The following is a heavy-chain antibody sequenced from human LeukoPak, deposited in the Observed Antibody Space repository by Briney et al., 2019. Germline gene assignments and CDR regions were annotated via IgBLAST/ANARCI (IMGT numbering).Heavy chain of an antibody. V-gene: IGHV4-34*01. CDR3: ARGRSSSGYYYNIGRAFDI. J-gene: IGHJ3*02. CDR2: INHSGST. CDR1: GGSFSGYY. Sequence: TSETLSLTCAVYGGSFSGYYWSWIRQPPGKGLEWIGEINHSGSTNYNPSLKSRVTISVDTSKNQFSLKLSSVTAADTAVCYCARGRSSSGYYYNIGRAFDIWGQGTMVTVSS. D-gene: IGHD3-22*01.